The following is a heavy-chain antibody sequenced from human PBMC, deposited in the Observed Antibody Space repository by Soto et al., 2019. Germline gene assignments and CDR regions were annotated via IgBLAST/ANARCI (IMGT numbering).Heavy chain of an antibody. CDR1: GFTFDDYA. V-gene: IGHV3-9*01. J-gene: IGHJ3*02. Sequence: EVQLVESGGGLVQPGRSMRLSCAASGFTFDDYAMHWVRQAPGKGLEWVSGISWNSGSIGYADSVKGRFTISRDNAKNSLYLQKNSLRAEDTALYYCAKSDMITLGGVLPDAFDIWGQGTMVTVAS. D-gene: IGHD3-16*01. CDR3: AKSDMITLGGVLPDAFDI. CDR2: ISWNSGSI.